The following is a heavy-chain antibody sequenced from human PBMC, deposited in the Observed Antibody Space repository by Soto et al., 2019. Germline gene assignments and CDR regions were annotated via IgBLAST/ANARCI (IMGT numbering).Heavy chain of an antibody. CDR3: ARSPWLGSSSVNWFDP. V-gene: IGHV4-34*01. CDR1: GGSFSGYY. CDR2: INHSGST. D-gene: IGHD6-6*01. J-gene: IGHJ5*02. Sequence: QVQLQQWGAGLLKPSETLSLTCAVYGGSFSGYYWSWIRQPPGKGLEWIGEINHSGSTNYNPSLKSRVTISVDTSKNQFSLKLSAVTAADTAVYYCARSPWLGSSSVNWFDPWGQGTLVTVSS.